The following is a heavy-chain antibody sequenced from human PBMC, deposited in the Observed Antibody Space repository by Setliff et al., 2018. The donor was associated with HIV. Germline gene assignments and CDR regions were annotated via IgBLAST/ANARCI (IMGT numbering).Heavy chain of an antibody. D-gene: IGHD4-17*01. CDR1: GYTFTNNV. J-gene: IGHJ4*02. CDR3: ARWTTALSY. CDR2: IHAGSGDT. V-gene: IGHV1-3*01. Sequence: ASVKVSCKASGYTFTNNVIHWVRQAPGQRLEWMGWIHAGSGDTQYSQKFQGRVTITRDTSASTVYMELSSLRSEDTAAYYCARWTTALSYWGQGTLVTVSS.